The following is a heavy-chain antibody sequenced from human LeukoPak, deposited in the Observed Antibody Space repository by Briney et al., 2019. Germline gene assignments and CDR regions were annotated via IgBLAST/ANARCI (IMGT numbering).Heavy chain of an antibody. CDR1: GFTFSSYA. CDR3: ARDHSPFWSGYYPYYFDY. D-gene: IGHD3-3*01. CDR2: ISYDGSNK. J-gene: IGHJ4*02. V-gene: IGHV3-30-3*01. Sequence: GGSLRLSCAASGFTFSSYAMHWVRQAPGKGLEWVAVISYDGSNKYYADSVKGRFTISRDNSKNTLYLQMNSLRAEDTAVYYCARDHSPFWSGYYPYYFDYWGQGTLVTVSS.